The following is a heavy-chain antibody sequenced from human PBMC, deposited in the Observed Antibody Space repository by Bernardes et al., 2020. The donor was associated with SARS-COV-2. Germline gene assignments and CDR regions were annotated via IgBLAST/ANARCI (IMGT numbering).Heavy chain of an antibody. CDR2: ISSSSSYI. V-gene: IGHV3-21*01. CDR3: ARSDTSWRGDFDY. CDR1: GFTFSSYS. J-gene: IGHJ4*02. D-gene: IGHD2-2*01. Sequence: GGSLRLSCAASGFTFSSYSMNWVRQAPGKGLEWVSSISSSSSYIYYADSVKGRFTISRDNAKNSLYLQMNSLRAEDTAVYYCARSDTSWRGDFDYWGQGTLVTVSS.